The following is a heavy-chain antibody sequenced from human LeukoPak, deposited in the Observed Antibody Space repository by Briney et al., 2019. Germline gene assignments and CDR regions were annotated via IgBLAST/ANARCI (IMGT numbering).Heavy chain of an antibody. Sequence: PSETLSLTCTVSGGAISTNGYYWGWIRQPPGKGLEWIGSLYHLGSTYYNASLKSRVTMSVDTSQNQFSLRLISVTAVDTAVYYCAGLLSDKRGFGYWGQGTLVTVSS. J-gene: IGHJ4*02. CDR2: LYHLGST. V-gene: IGHV4-39*01. CDR1: GGAISTNGYY. CDR3: AGLLSDKRGFGY. D-gene: IGHD2/OR15-2a*01.